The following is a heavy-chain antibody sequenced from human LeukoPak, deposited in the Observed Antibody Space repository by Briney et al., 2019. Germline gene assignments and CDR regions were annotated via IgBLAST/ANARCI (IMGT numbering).Heavy chain of an antibody. J-gene: IGHJ4*02. V-gene: IGHV1-2*02. Sequence: GASVKVSCKASGYTFTGYYMHWVRQAPGQGLEWMGWINPNSGGTNYAQKFQGRVTMTRDTSISTAYMELSRLRSDDTAVYYCARDFGYYDSSGLEDYRGQGTLVTVSS. CDR1: GYTFTGYY. CDR2: INPNSGGT. CDR3: ARDFGYYDSSGLEDY. D-gene: IGHD3-22*01.